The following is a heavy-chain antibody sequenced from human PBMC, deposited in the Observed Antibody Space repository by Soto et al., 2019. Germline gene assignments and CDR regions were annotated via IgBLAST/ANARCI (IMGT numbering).Heavy chain of an antibody. V-gene: IGHV4-59*01. D-gene: IGHD6-13*01. CDR3: ARLAAAGTFWFDP. CDR1: GGSISSYY. J-gene: IGHJ5*02. Sequence: SETLSLTCTVSGGSISSYYWSWIRQPPGKGLEWIGYIYYSGSTNYNPSLKSRVTISVDTSKNQFSLKLSSVTAADTAVYYCARLAAAGTFWFDPWGQGTLVTVSS. CDR2: IYYSGST.